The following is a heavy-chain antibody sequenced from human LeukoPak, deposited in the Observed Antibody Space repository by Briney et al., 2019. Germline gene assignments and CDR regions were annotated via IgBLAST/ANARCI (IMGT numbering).Heavy chain of an antibody. Sequence: PGGSLRLSCAASGFTFSDYYMSWMRQAPGKGLEWVSYISSSGKTIYYADSVKGRFTISRDNAKNSLYLQMNSLRAEDTAVYYCARDGYYDSPNWFDPWGQGTLVTVPS. CDR1: GFTFSDYY. D-gene: IGHD3-22*01. CDR2: ISSSGKTI. J-gene: IGHJ5*02. CDR3: ARDGYYDSPNWFDP. V-gene: IGHV3-11*01.